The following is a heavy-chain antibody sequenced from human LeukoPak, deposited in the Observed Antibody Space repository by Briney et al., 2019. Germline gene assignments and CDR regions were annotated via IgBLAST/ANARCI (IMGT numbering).Heavy chain of an antibody. J-gene: IGHJ4*02. CDR1: GFSFSSYS. D-gene: IGHD6-19*01. Sequence: PGGSLRLSCAASGFSFSSYSMNWVRQAPGKGLEWVSSISGSSSYIYYADSVEGRFTISRDNAKNSLYLQMNSLGAEDTAVYYCARAAGYSIGWYLGWGQGTLVTVSS. CDR2: ISGSSSYI. CDR3: ARAAGYSIGWYLG. V-gene: IGHV3-21*01.